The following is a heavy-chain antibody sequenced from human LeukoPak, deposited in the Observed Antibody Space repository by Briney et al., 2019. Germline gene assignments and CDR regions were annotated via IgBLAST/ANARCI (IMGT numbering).Heavy chain of an antibody. CDR2: IYHSGST. J-gene: IGHJ3*02. D-gene: IGHD3-22*01. Sequence: SETLSLTCTVSGYSISSGYYWGWIRQPPGKGLEWIGSIYHSGSTYYNPSLKSRVTISVDTSKNQFSLKLSSVTAADTAVYYCARDQREYYDSSGYYPHAFDIWGQGTMVTVSS. CDR3: ARDQREYYDSSGYYPHAFDI. CDR1: GYSISSGYY. V-gene: IGHV4-38-2*02.